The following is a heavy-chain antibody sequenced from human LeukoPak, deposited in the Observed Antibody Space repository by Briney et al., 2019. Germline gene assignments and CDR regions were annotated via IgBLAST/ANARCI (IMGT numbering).Heavy chain of an antibody. CDR1: GFTFSDYY. CDR3: ARDRGAYCGGDCYSYDAFDI. Sequence: PGGSLRLSCAASGFTFSDYYMSWIRQAPGKGLEWVSYISSSGSTIYYADSVKGRFTISRDNAKNSLYLQMNSLRAEDTAVYYCARDRGAYCGGDCYSYDAFDIWGQGTMVTVSS. D-gene: IGHD2-21*02. J-gene: IGHJ3*02. CDR2: ISSSGSTI. V-gene: IGHV3-11*01.